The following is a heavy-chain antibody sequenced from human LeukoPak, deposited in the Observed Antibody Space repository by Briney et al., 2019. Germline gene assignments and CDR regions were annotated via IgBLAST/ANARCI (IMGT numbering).Heavy chain of an antibody. D-gene: IGHD2-15*01. CDR1: GFTFSSYG. CDR3: ARGSSCSGGSCPTPDY. Sequence: GGSLRLSCAASGFTFSSYGMHWVRQAPGKGLEWVDADSVKGRFTISRDNSKNSLYLQMNSLRAEDTAVYYCARGSSCSGGSCPTPDYWGQGTLVTVSS. V-gene: IGHV3-33*08. J-gene: IGHJ4*02.